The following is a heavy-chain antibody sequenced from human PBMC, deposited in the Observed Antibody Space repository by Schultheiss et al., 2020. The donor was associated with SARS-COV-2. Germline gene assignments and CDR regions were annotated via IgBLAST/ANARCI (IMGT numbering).Heavy chain of an antibody. D-gene: IGHD1-26*01. J-gene: IGHJ3*02. CDR3: TRGSGSYWVHDAFDI. CDR1: GFTFGAYA. V-gene: IGHV3-49*03. CDR2: IRSKAYGGTT. Sequence: GGSLRLSCTASGFTFGAYAMSWFRQAPGKGLEWVGFIRSKAYGGTTEYAASVKGRFTISRDDSKSIPYLQMNSLKTEDTAVYYCTRGSGSYWVHDAFDIWGQGTMVTGSS.